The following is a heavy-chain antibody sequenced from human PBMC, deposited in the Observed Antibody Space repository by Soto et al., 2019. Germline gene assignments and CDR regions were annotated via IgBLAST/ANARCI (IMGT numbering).Heavy chain of an antibody. J-gene: IGHJ4*02. CDR1: GFTFSGSP. V-gene: IGHV3-73*01. CDR3: TSVPMYLYYFDS. CDR2: IRSKADSYAT. Sequence: PGGSLRLSCAASGFTFSGSPMHWVRQASGRGLEWVGRIRSKADSYATTYAASVKGRFTISRDDSKNTAYLHMNSLKTEDTAVYYCTSVPMYLYYFDSWGQGTLVTVSS. D-gene: IGHD3-10*02.